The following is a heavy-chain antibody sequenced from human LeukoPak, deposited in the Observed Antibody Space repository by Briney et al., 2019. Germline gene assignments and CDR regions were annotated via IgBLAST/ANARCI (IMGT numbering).Heavy chain of an antibody. CDR2: ISGSGDST. J-gene: IGHJ5*02. CDR3: AREDSGTYPS. CDR1: GFTFSSYA. D-gene: IGHD1-26*01. V-gene: IGHV3-23*01. Sequence: PGGSLRLSCAASGFTFSSYAMHWVRQAPGKGLEWVSAISGSGDSTYYGDSVKGRFTISRDNSKNTLYLQMNSLRPDDTAVYYCAREDSGTYPSWGQGTLVTVSS.